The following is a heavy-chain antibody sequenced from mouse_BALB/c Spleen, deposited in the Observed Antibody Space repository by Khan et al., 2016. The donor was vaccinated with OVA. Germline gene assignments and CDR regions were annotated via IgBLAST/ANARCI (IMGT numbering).Heavy chain of an antibody. V-gene: IGHV1-31*01. J-gene: IGHJ3*01. Sequence: EVQLVESGPELMKPGASVKISCKASGYSFTSYYIHWLMQSHGKSLEWIGYIDPFSGGTTYNQKFKGKATLTVDKSSSTAYIQLSNLTSEDSAVYYCTRHGYVAWFTYWGQGTLVTVSA. CDR1: GYSFTSYY. D-gene: IGHD2-2*01. CDR2: IDPFSGGT. CDR3: TRHGYVAWFTY.